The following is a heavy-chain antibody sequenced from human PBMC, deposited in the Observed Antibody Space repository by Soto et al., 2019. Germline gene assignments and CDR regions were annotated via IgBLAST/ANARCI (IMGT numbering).Heavy chain of an antibody. CDR1: GGSISSYY. J-gene: IGHJ4*02. CDR3: ARAPPGYDYIWGSYHNHFDY. V-gene: IGHV4-59*01. D-gene: IGHD3-16*01. CDR2: IYYSGST. Sequence: SETLSLTCTVSGGSISSYYWSWIRQPPGKGLEWIGYIYYSGSTNYNPSLKSRVTISVDTSKNQFSLKLSSVTAADTAVYYCARAPPGYDYIWGSYHNHFDYWGQGTLVTVSS.